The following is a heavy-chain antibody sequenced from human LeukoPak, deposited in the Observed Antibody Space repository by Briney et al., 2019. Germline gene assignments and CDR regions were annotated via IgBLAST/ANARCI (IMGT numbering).Heavy chain of an antibody. CDR2: ISAYNGNT. CDR3: ARDSFRWELLRVFDY. Sequence: GASVKVSCKASGYTFTSYGISWVRQAPGRGLEWMGWISAYNGNTNYAQKLQGRVTMTTDTSTSTAYMELRSLRSDDTAVYYCARDSFRWELLRVFDYWGQGTLVTVSS. J-gene: IGHJ4*02. D-gene: IGHD1-26*01. CDR1: GYTFTSYG. V-gene: IGHV1-18*01.